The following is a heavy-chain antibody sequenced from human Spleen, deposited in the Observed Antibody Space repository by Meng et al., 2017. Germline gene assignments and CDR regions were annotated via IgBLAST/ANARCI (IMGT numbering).Heavy chain of an antibody. CDR3: ARDPSNSSGWRAYFDY. V-gene: IGHV1-69*10. D-gene: IGHD6-19*01. J-gene: IGHJ4*02. CDR1: GGICSSYA. CDR2: FIPILGVM. Sequence: QVQLVQSGAEVRKPGSTVNVSCKASGGICSSYAISWLRQAPGQGLEWMGGFIPILGVMKYAQKFQGRVTIIADKSTNTAYMELSSLRSDDTAVYYCARDPSNSSGWRAYFDYWGQGTLVTVSS.